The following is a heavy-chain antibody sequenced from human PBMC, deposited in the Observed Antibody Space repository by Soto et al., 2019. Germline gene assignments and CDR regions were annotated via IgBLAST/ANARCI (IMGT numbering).Heavy chain of an antibody. J-gene: IGHJ6*02. CDR2: IIPGSGST. V-gene: IGHV1-3*01. Sequence: QVQLVQSGAEVKEPGASVKVSCKASGYSFNNFAVPCVRQAPGQRPEWMGWIIPGSGSTAYSQSFQGRLTITSDTSATTAYMELSSLRSEDTALYYCARDDGSSWLLDVWGQGTTVTVSS. D-gene: IGHD6-13*01. CDR1: GYSFNNFA. CDR3: ARDDGSSWLLDV.